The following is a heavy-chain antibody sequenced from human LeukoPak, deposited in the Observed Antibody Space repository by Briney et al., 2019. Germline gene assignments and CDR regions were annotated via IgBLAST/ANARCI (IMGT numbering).Heavy chain of an antibody. D-gene: IGHD2-2*01. CDR3: ARGIVVVPAAQEDYFDY. V-gene: IGHV4-4*07. CDR1: GGSISSYY. J-gene: IGHJ4*02. Sequence: SETLSLTCTVSGGSISSYYWSWIRQLAGKGLEWIGRIYTSGSTNYNPSLKSRVTMSVDTSKNQFSLKLSSVTAADTAVYYCARGIVVVPAAQEDYFDYWGQGTLVTVPS. CDR2: IYTSGST.